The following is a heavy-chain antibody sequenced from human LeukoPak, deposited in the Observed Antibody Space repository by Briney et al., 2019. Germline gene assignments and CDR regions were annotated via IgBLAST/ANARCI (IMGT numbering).Heavy chain of an antibody. V-gene: IGHV3-23*01. CDR1: GFTFSSYA. Sequence: GGSLRLSCAASGFTFSSYAMSWVRQAPGKGLEWVSTISGSGGTTYYADSVRARFTISRDNAENSLYLQMNSLRVEDSAVYYCTRQYYDFWSGFYTADYYFDYWGQGTLVTVSS. CDR3: TRQYYDFWSGFYTADYYFDY. CDR2: ISGSGGTT. D-gene: IGHD3-3*01. J-gene: IGHJ4*02.